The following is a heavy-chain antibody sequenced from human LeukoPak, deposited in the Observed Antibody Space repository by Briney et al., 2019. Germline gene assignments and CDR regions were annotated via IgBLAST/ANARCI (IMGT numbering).Heavy chain of an antibody. CDR2: INPNTGDT. CDR1: GYTFTYYY. D-gene: IGHD4-23*01. J-gene: IGHJ3*02. Sequence: ASVKVSCKASGYTFTYYYIHWLRQAPGQGLEWMGRINPNTGDTNYAQKFQGRVTMTRDTSITTAYMDLSGLRSDDTALYYCAITVVANAFDNWGQGTMITVSS. V-gene: IGHV1-2*06. CDR3: AITVVANAFDN.